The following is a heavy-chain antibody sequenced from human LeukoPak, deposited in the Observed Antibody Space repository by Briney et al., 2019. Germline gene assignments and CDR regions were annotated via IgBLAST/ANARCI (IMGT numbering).Heavy chain of an antibody. CDR2: ISSSSSTI. CDR3: ASGAGYYYGSGSHLGWFDP. J-gene: IGHJ5*02. V-gene: IGHV3-48*01. CDR1: GFTFSSYS. D-gene: IGHD3-10*01. Sequence: GGSLRLSCAASGFTFSSYSMNWVRQAPGKGLEWVSYISSSSSTIYYADSVKGRFTIFRDNAKNSLYLQMNSLRAEDTAVYYCASGAGYYYGSGSHLGWFDPWGQGTLVTVSS.